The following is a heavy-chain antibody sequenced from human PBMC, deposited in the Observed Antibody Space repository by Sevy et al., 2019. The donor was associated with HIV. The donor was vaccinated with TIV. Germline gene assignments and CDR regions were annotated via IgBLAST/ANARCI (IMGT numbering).Heavy chain of an antibody. CDR3: ARPYGSGSWEAFDI. D-gene: IGHD3-10*01. J-gene: IGHJ3*02. Sequence: GVSLRLSCAASGFTFSTYTMNWVRQAPGKGLEWVSSISSSSNYIYYADSVKGRFTISRDNAKNSLYLQMNSLRAEDTALYYCARPYGSGSWEAFDIWGQGTMVTVSS. V-gene: IGHV3-21*01. CDR1: GFTFSTYT. CDR2: ISSSSNYI.